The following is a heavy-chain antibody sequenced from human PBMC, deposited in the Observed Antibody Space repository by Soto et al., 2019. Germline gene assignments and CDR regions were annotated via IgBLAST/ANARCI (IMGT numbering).Heavy chain of an antibody. CDR3: ARLSGDGFWKSYSPYNLFES. V-gene: IGHV3-48*03. CDR2: INGGGDVK. D-gene: IGHD3-3*01. J-gene: IGHJ5*01. Sequence: GSLRLSCAASGFAFANYEMHWVRQAPGKGLDWVAYINGGGDVKYYADSVEGRFTISRDNAKNALFLQMDNLRAEDTAIYYCARLSGDGFWKSYSPYNLFESWGQGAPVTVSS. CDR1: GFAFANYE.